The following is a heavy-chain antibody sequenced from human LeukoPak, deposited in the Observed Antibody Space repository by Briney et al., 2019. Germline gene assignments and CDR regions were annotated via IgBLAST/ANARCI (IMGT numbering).Heavy chain of an antibody. J-gene: IGHJ3*02. Sequence: ASVKVSCKTSGYTFTSYGVTWVRQAPGQGLEWMGWISAYTGNTNYTQKLQGRVTMTTDTSTTTAYMELRSLKSDGTAVYYCARVCTHTTCSHDAFDIWGQGTMVTVSS. CDR2: ISAYTGNT. CDR1: GYTFTSYG. D-gene: IGHD2-2*01. CDR3: ARVCTHTTCSHDAFDI. V-gene: IGHV1-18*01.